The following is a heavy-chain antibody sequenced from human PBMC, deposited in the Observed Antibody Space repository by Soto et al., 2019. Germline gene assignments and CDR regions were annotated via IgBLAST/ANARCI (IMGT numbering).Heavy chain of an antibody. Sequence: PSETLSLTCAVSGYSISSSNLWGWIRQPPGKGLEWIGYIYYSGTTYYNPSLKSRVTMSVDTSKNQFSLKLTSVTAEDTAVYYCTTDLSLAVLDHWGQGTLVTVSS. D-gene: IGHD6-19*01. CDR1: GYSISSSNL. CDR2: IYYSGTT. J-gene: IGHJ4*02. V-gene: IGHV4-28*03. CDR3: TTDLSLAVLDH.